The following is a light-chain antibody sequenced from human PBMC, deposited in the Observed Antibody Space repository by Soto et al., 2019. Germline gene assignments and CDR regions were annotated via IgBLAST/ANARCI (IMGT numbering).Light chain of an antibody. CDR2: RNT. V-gene: IGLV1-40*01. CDR3: QSYYRGLSGSF. Sequence: QSVLTQPRSVSGAPGQRVTISCTGTSTNIGAGYEVHWYQQLPGTVPKLLIYRNTYRPSGVPDRFSGSRSATAASLTITGFQAEAEADDDCQSYYRGLSGSFFGTGTKLTVL. CDR1: STNIGAGYE. J-gene: IGLJ1*01.